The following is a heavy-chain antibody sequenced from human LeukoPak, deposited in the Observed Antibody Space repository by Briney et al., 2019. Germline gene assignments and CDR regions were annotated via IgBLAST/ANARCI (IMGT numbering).Heavy chain of an antibody. CDR2: IYYTGST. J-gene: IGHJ3*02. CDR3: ARVRHGAFDI. CDR1: GGSISTYY. Sequence: SETLSLTCTVSGGSISTYYWSWIRQPPGKGLEWIGYIYYTGSTSYNPSLKSRVTMSLDASKNQFSLELNSVTPADTAVYYCARVRHGAFDIWGQGTMVTVSS. V-gene: IGHV4-59*01.